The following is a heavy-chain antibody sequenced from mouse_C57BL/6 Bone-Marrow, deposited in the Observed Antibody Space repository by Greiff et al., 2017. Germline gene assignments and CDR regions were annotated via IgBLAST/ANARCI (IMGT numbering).Heavy chain of an antibody. CDR3: ARVYYYGSSYWYFDV. V-gene: IGHV1-59*01. CDR2: IDPSDSYT. CDR1: GYTFTSYW. Sequence: QVQLQQPGAELVRPGTSVKLSCKASGYTFTSYWMHWVKQRPGQGLEWIGVIDPSDSYTNYNQKFKGKATLTVDTSSSTAYMQLRSLTAEDSAVYYCARVYYYGSSYWYFDVWGTGTTVTVSS. D-gene: IGHD1-1*01. J-gene: IGHJ1*03.